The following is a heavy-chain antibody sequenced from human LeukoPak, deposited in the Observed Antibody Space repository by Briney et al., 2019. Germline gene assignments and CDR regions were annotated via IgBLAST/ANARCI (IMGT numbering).Heavy chain of an antibody. CDR3: AKLTGGYYYDSSGYYFDY. Sequence: GGSLRLSCTASGFTLSSYAMSWVRQAPGKGLEWVSTISGSGGTTYYADSVKGRFTISRDNSKNTLYLQMNSLRAEDTAVYYCAKLTGGYYYDSSGYYFDYWGQGTLVTVSA. D-gene: IGHD3-22*01. V-gene: IGHV3-23*01. CDR2: ISGSGGTT. CDR1: GFTLSSYA. J-gene: IGHJ4*02.